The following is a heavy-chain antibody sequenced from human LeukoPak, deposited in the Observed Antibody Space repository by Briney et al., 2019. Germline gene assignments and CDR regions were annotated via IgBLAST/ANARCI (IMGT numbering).Heavy chain of an antibody. CDR3: ARGRRKWELQGGFDY. Sequence: SETLSLTCAVYSGSFSGYYWSWIRQPPGKGLEWIGEINHSGSTNYNPSLKSRVTISVDTSKNQFSLKLSSMTAADTAVYYCARGRRKWELQGGFDYWGQGTLVTVSS. CDR1: SGSFSGYY. D-gene: IGHD1-26*01. V-gene: IGHV4-34*01. J-gene: IGHJ4*02. CDR2: INHSGST.